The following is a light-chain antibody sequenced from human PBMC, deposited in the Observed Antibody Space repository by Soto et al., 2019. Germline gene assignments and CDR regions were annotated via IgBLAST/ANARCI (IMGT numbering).Light chain of an antibody. Sequence: QSVLTQPASVSGSPGLSITISCTGTSSDVGAYNSVSWYQQHPDKAPKLMIYDVSNRPSGVSNRFSGSKSGNTASLTISGLQAEDEADYYCSSHTSSSTLYVFGTGTKVTVL. V-gene: IGLV2-14*01. CDR2: DVS. CDR1: SSDVGAYNS. J-gene: IGLJ1*01. CDR3: SSHTSSSTLYV.